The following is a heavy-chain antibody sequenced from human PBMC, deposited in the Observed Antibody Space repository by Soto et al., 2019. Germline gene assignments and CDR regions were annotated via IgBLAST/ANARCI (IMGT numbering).Heavy chain of an antibody. J-gene: IGHJ4*02. CDR1: GFTFSSYA. V-gene: IGHV3-30-3*01. CDR3: ARDIFRKTAAGFVDY. D-gene: IGHD6-13*01. Sequence: QVQLVESGGGVVQPGRSLRLSCAASGFTFSSYAMHWVRQAPDKGLEWVAVISYDGSNKYYADSVKGRFTISRDNSKNTLYLQMNSLRAEDTAVYYCARDIFRKTAAGFVDYWGQGTLVTVSS. CDR2: ISYDGSNK.